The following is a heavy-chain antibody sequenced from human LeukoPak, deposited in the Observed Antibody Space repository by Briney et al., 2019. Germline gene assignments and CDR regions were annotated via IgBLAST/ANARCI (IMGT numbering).Heavy chain of an antibody. Sequence: GGSLRLSCSASGFTFSSYAMYWVRQAPGKGLEYVSAISSNGGSTYYADSVKGRFTISRDNSKNTLYLRMSSLRAEDTAVYYCVKGSGHQYDWFDPWGQGTLVTVSS. D-gene: IGHD6-19*01. CDR2: ISSNGGST. CDR3: VKGSGHQYDWFDP. V-gene: IGHV3-64D*06. J-gene: IGHJ5*02. CDR1: GFTFSSYA.